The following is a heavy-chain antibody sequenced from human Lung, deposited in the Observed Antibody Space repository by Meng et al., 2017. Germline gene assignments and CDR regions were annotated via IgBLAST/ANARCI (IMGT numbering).Heavy chain of an antibody. J-gene: IGHJ4*02. CDR3: ARGPTTMAHDFDY. D-gene: IGHD4-11*01. CDR1: GGSFSDYY. Sequence: QVQLHEWGAGLLKPSETLSLTCVVSGGSFSDYYWSWIRQPPGKGLEWIGEINHSGSTNYNPSLESRATISVDTSQNNLSLKLSSVTAADSAVYYCARGPTTMAHDFDYGGQGTLVTVSS. V-gene: IGHV4-34*01. CDR2: INHSGST.